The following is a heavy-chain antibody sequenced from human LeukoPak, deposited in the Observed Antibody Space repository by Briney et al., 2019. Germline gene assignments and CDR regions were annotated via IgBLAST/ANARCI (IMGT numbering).Heavy chain of an antibody. CDR3: AKDLSLARKHYDFWSGYDY. J-gene: IGHJ4*02. Sequence: GGSLRLSCAASGFTFSSYAMSWVRQAPGKGLEWVAVISYDGSNKYYADSVKGRFTISRDNSKNTLYLQMNSLRAEDTAVYYCAKDLSLARKHYDFWSGYDYWGQGTLVTVSS. D-gene: IGHD3-3*01. V-gene: IGHV3-30*18. CDR1: GFTFSSYA. CDR2: ISYDGSNK.